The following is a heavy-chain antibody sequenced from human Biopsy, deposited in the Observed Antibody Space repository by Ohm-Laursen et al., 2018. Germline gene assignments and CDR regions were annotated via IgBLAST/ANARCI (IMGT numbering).Heavy chain of an antibody. V-gene: IGHV3-30*03. CDR2: ISEDGTNK. J-gene: IGHJ6*02. CDR1: GVTFSRYG. D-gene: IGHD3-10*01. CDR3: ASLGLVWFGELLSVPFGMDV. Sequence: SLRLSCAASGVTFSRYGMHWVRQAPGKGLEWVASISEDGTNKYYEDSVKGRFTISRDNAKNSLYLQMNSLRAEDTAVYFCASLGLVWFGELLSVPFGMDVWGQGTTVTVSS.